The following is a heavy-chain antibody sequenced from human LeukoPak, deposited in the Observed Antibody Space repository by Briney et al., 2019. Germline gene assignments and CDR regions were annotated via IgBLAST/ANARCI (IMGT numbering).Heavy chain of an antibody. CDR1: GFTFSSYG. Sequence: GGSLRLSCAASGFTFSSYGMHWIRQAPGKGLEWVPYISSSGSTIYYADSVKGRFTISRDNAKNSLYLQMNSLRAEDTAVYYCARTASGYDTQYFDYWGQGTLVTVSS. D-gene: IGHD5-12*01. CDR3: ARTASGYDTQYFDY. J-gene: IGHJ4*02. CDR2: ISSSGSTI. V-gene: IGHV3-48*04.